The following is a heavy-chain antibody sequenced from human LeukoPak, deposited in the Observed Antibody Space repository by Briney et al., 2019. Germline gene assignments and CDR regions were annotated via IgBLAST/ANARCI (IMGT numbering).Heavy chain of an antibody. CDR2: IGGSGAGT. D-gene: IGHD2-15*01. V-gene: IGHV3-23*01. CDR1: GFTFSSYA. J-gene: IGHJ4*02. CDR3: AKEPLSCSGGSCYSVFDY. Sequence: GESLRLSCAASGFTFSSYAMNWVRQAPGKGLEWVSAIGGSGAGTYYADSVKGRFTISRDNSKNTLYLQMDSLRAEDTAVYYCAKEPLSCSGGSCYSVFDYWGQGTLVTVSS.